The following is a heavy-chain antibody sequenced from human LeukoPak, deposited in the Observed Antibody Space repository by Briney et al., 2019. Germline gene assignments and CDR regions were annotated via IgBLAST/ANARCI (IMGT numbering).Heavy chain of an antibody. Sequence: SETLSLTCAVYGGSFSGYYWSWIRQPPGKGLEWIGEINHSGSTNYNPSLKSRVTISVDTSKNQFSLKLSSVTAADTAVYYCARPSGRYYYDSSGYVVWGQGTLVTVSS. CDR2: INHSGST. D-gene: IGHD3-22*01. CDR1: GGSFSGYY. V-gene: IGHV4-34*01. J-gene: IGHJ4*02. CDR3: ARPSGRYYYDSSGYVV.